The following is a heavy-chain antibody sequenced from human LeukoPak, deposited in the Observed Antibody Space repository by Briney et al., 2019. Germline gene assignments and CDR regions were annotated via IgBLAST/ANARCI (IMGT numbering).Heavy chain of an antibody. J-gene: IGHJ4*02. CDR3: ARIRDGYNSLFDC. CDR2: IYPGDSDT. D-gene: IGHD5-24*01. V-gene: IGHV5-51*01. CDR1: GNSFTSSW. Sequence: GESLEISCKGSGNSFTSSWIGWVRQFPGKGLEWMGIIYPGDSDTTYSPSFQGLVTMSADKSIRTAYLQWSSLKASDTAMYYCARIRDGYNSLFDCWGQGTLVTVSS.